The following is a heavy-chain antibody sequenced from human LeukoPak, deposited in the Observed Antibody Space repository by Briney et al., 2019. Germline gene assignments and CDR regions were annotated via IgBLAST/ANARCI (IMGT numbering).Heavy chain of an antibody. Sequence: ASVKVSCKASGYTFPSYFMHWVRQAPGQGLEWMGIINPTGGSTTYAQKFQGRVTMTRDTSTSTVYMELSSLRSDDTAVYYCARGLTIFGVVGWFDPWGQGTLVTVSS. J-gene: IGHJ5*02. CDR3: ARGLTIFGVVGWFDP. D-gene: IGHD3-3*01. CDR1: GYTFPSYF. V-gene: IGHV1-46*01. CDR2: INPTGGST.